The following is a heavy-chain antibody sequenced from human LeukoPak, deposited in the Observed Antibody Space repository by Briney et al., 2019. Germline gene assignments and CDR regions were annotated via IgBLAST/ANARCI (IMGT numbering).Heavy chain of an antibody. CDR2: INPNSGAT. D-gene: IGHD5-18*01. CDR3: ASGYRFGN. J-gene: IGHJ4*02. Sequence: VSVKVSCKASEYTFTGYYMHWVRQAPGQGLEWMGWINPNSGATDYAQNFQGRVTLTRDTSISTAYMELSRLRSDDTAVYYCASGYRFGNWGQGTLVTVSS. V-gene: IGHV1-2*02. CDR1: EYTFTGYY.